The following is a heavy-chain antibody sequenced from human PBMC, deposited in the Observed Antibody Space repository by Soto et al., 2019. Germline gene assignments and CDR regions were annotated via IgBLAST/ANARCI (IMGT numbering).Heavy chain of an antibody. V-gene: IGHV3-66*01. D-gene: IGHD3-10*01. J-gene: IGHJ1*01. Sequence: GGSMSLSCAASGFTVRRRYISWVRQAPGKGLEWVSVLYSGGSTYYADSVKGRFTISRDNSKNTLYLQMNSLRAEDTAVYYCARDMVRGLYPEYFQHWGQGT. CDR2: LYSGGST. CDR1: GFTVRRRY. CDR3: ARDMVRGLYPEYFQH.